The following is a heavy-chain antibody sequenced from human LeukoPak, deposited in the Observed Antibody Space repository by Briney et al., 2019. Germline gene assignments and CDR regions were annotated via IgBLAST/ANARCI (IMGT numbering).Heavy chain of an antibody. CDR2: MYYSGST. Sequence: PSETLSLTCTVSGGSISSYYWSWLRQPPGKGLELIGHMYYSGSTTYNPSLKSRVTISVDTSNNKLSLKLSSVTAAYTAVYYCARELKVGNTGYYFDYWGQGALVTVSS. D-gene: IGHD2/OR15-2a*01. J-gene: IGHJ4*02. V-gene: IGHV4-59*01. CDR3: ARELKVGNTGYYFDY. CDR1: GGSISSYY.